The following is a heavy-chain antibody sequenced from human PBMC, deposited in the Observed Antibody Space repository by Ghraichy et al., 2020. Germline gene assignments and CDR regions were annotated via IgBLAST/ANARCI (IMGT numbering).Heavy chain of an antibody. Sequence: SQTLSLTCTVSGGSISTYYWSWIRQPPGKGLEWIGYIYHSGSTNYNPSLKSRVTISVDTSKNQFSLKLSSVTAADMAVYYCAKSTTWFDPWGQGTQVTVSS. J-gene: IGHJ5*02. CDR3: AKSTTWFDP. CDR1: GGSISTYY. D-gene: IGHD1-1*01. CDR2: IYHSGST. V-gene: IGHV4-59*08.